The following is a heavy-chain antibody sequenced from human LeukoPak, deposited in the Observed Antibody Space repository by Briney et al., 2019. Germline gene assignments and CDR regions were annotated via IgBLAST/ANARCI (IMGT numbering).Heavy chain of an antibody. V-gene: IGHV1-18*01. CDR3: ARQCGSLCPFDY. D-gene: IGHD1-26*01. CDR1: GYTFATYG. CDR2: ISAYNGNT. Sequence: ASVKVSCKASGYTFATYGISWVRQAPGQGLEWMGWISAYNGNTNYAQKFQGRVTMTTDTSMSTAYMELRSLRSDETAVYYCARQCGSLCPFDYWGQGTLVTVSS. J-gene: IGHJ4*02.